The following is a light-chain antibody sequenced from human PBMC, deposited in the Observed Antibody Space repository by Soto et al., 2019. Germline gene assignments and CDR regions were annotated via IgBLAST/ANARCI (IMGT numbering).Light chain of an antibody. Sequence: QSVLTQPPSASASLGASVTLTCTLSSGYSNYKVDWYQQRPAKGPRFVMRVGTGGIVGSKGDGIPDRFSVLGSGLNRYLTIKNIQEEDESDYHCGADHGSGSNFVKVFGGGTKLTVL. CDR3: GADHGSGSNFVKV. CDR2: VGTGGIVG. CDR1: SGYSNYK. J-gene: IGLJ2*01. V-gene: IGLV9-49*01.